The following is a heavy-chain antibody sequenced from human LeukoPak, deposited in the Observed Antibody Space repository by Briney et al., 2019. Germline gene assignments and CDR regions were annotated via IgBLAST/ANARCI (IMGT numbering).Heavy chain of an antibody. CDR1: GITFSSYG. CDR2: INTDGSST. J-gene: IGHJ5*02. Sequence: GGSLRLSCAASGITFSSYGMHWVRQAPGKGLVWVSRINTDGSSTNYADSVKGRFTISRDNAKNTLYLQMNSLRAEDTAVYYCAKGFNWFDPWGQGTLVTVSS. CDR3: AKGFNWFDP. V-gene: IGHV3-74*01.